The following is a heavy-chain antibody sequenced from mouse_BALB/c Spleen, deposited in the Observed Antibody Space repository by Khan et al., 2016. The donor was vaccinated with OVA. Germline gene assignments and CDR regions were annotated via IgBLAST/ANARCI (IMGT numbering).Heavy chain of an antibody. CDR1: GFTFSSYS. V-gene: IGHV5-6*01. D-gene: IGHD4-1*01. CDR2: MSSGGDYT. Sequence: EVQLVESGGDLVKPGGSLKLSCAASGFTFSSYSLSWVRQIPDKRLEWVATMSSGGDYTYYPDGVKGRFTISRDNAKNTLYLKMSSLKSEDSARYYCASHLTGSFAFWGQGTLVTVSA. CDR3: ASHLTGSFAF. J-gene: IGHJ3*01.